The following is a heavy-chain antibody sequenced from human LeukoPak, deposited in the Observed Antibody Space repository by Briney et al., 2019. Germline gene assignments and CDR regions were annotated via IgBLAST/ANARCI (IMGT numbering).Heavy chain of an antibody. J-gene: IGHJ3*02. CDR3: ARRPPALGAFDI. CDR1: GGSISRSSYY. V-gene: IGHV4-39*01. CDR2: IYYSDSGNM. Sequence: PSETLSLTCTVSGGSISRSSYYWGWIRQPPGKGLEWIGSIYYSDSGNMCYNPSLKSRVTISADTSKNQFSLKVSSVTAADTAGYYCARRPPALGAFDIWGQGTMVSVSS.